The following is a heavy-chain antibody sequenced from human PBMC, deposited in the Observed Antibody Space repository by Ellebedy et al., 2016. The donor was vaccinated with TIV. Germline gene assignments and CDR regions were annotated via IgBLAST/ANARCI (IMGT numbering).Heavy chain of an antibody. CDR2: INHSGSP. CDR1: GASSSGYY. Sequence: MPSETLSLTCAVYGASSSGYYWSWIRQPLGQGLEWIGEINHSGSPNYNPSLKSRVTITADTPKNQFSLRLKSVTAADTATYFCARHGTVGPTAYYYYSGLDVWGLGTTVTVSS. V-gene: IGHV4-34*01. J-gene: IGHJ6*02. D-gene: IGHD1-26*01. CDR3: ARHGTVGPTAYYYYSGLDV.